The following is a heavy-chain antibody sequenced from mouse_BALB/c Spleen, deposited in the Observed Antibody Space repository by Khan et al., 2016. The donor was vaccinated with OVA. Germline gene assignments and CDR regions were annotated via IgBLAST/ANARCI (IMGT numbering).Heavy chain of an antibody. J-gene: IGHJ3*01. D-gene: IGHD1-1*01. CDR2: VSTGGGYT. Sequence: EVELVESGGDLVKPGGSLKLSCAASGFTFSTYGMSWVRQTPDKRLEWVATVSTGGGYTYYPDSVKGRFTISRDNAKNTLYLQMSSLKSEDTAMFYGARLAYYYDSEGFAYWGQVTLVTVSA. CDR3: ARLAYYYDSEGFAY. V-gene: IGHV5-6*01. CDR1: GFTFSTYG.